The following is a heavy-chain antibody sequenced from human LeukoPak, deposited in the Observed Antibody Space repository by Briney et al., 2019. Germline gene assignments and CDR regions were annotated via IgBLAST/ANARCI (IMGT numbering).Heavy chain of an antibody. D-gene: IGHD6-13*01. CDR3: AREPSSWYGPSIDY. V-gene: IGHV3-21*01. CDR2: ISSSSSYI. CDR1: GFTFSSYS. J-gene: IGHJ4*02. Sequence: GGSLRLSCAASGFTFSSYSMNWVRQAPGKGLEWVSSISSSSSYIYYADSVKGRFTISRDNAKNSLYLQMNSLRAEDTAVYYCAREPSSWYGPSIDYWGQGTLVTVSS.